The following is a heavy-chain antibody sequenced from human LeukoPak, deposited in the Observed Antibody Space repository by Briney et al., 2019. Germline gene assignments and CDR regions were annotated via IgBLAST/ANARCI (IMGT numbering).Heavy chain of an antibody. V-gene: IGHV4-59*07. D-gene: IGHD6-19*01. CDR2: IYYSGST. J-gene: IGHJ1*01. CDR1: GGSISSYY. Sequence: SDTLSLTRTVSGGSISSYYWSWIRQPPGKGLEWIGYIYYSGSTNYNPSLKSRVTTSVDTSKNQFSLKLSSVTAADTAVYYCARWGSRGWYFQHWGQGTLVTVSS. CDR3: ARWGSRGWYFQH.